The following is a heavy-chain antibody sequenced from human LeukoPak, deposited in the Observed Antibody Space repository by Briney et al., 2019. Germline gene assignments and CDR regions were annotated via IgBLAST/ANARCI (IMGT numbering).Heavy chain of an antibody. D-gene: IGHD6-19*01. CDR2: ISGTGANT. CDR3: AYADNNGWYYFDY. V-gene: IGHV3-23*01. Sequence: GGSLRLSCAVSGFTFSSYAMTWVRQAPGKGLEWVSAISGTGANTYYADSVKGRFTTSRDNPRSTLYLQMNSLSNEDTAVYYWAYADNNGWYYFDYWGQGTLVTVSS. CDR1: GFTFSSYA. J-gene: IGHJ4*02.